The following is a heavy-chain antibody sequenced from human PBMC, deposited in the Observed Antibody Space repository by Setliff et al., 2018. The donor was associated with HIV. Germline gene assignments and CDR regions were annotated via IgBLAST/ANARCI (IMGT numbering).Heavy chain of an antibody. J-gene: IGHJ5*01. D-gene: IGHD5-18*01. CDR3: ARGTWMQAWWWFDS. CDR2: IIPILGTT. CDR1: GGTFNNYA. V-gene: IGHV1-69*13. Sequence: SVKVSCKASGGTFNNYAISWVRQAPGQGLEWMGGIIPILGTTNYAQKIQGRVKFSADESTGTAYMDLTRLRVDDTAIYYCARGTWMQAWWWFDSWGQGTQVTVSS.